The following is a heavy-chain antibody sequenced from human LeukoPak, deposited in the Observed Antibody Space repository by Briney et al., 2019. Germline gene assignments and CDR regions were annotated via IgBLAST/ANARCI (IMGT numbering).Heavy chain of an antibody. CDR3: ARDRGGVWYNWNEIDY. J-gene: IGHJ4*02. Sequence: GRSLRLSCAASGFTFSSYGMHWVRQAPGKGLEWVAVIWYDGSNKYYADSVKGRFTISRDNSKNTLYLQMNSLRAEDTAVYYCARDRGGVWYNWNEIDYWGQGTLVTVSS. CDR1: GFTFSSYG. CDR2: IWYDGSNK. V-gene: IGHV3-33*01. D-gene: IGHD1-20*01.